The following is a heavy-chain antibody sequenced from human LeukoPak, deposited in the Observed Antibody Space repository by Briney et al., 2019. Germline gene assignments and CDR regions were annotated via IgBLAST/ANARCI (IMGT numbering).Heavy chain of an antibody. D-gene: IGHD2-8*01. J-gene: IGHJ4*02. CDR2: IWYDGSNK. Sequence: PGGSLRLSCAASGFTFSSYGMHWVRQAPGKGLEWVAVIWYDGSNKYYADSVKGRFTISRDNSKNTLYLQMNSLRAEDTAVYYCARDCTNGVCYGTGFDYWGQGTLVTVSS. CDR1: GFTFSSYG. CDR3: ARDCTNGVCYGTGFDY. V-gene: IGHV3-33*01.